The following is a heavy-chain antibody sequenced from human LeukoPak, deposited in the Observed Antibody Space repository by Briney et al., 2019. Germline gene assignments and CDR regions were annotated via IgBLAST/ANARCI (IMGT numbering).Heavy chain of an antibody. CDR1: GFTFDDYA. V-gene: IGHV3-43D*03. CDR2: ISWDGGST. Sequence: GGSLRLSCAASGFTFDDYAMHWVRQAPGKGLEWVSLISWDGGSTYYADSVKGRFTISRDNSKNSLYLQMNSLRAEDTALYYCAIGIADTSFDYWGQGTLVTVSS. J-gene: IGHJ4*02. CDR3: AIGIADTSFDY. D-gene: IGHD6-25*01.